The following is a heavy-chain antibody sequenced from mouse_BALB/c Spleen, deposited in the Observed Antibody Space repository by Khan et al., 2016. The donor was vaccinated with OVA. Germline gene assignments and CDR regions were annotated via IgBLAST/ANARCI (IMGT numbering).Heavy chain of an antibody. D-gene: IGHD2-1*01. J-gene: IGHJ1*01. CDR3: TREANYAHWYFDV. CDR2: ISSGSTYT. V-gene: IGHV5-6-4*01. CDR1: GFSFSSYT. Sequence: EVELVESGGGLVNPGGSLKLSCAASGFSFSSYTMSWVRQTPEKRLEWVATISSGSTYTYYPDSVKGRFTISRDNAKTTLYLQMSSLKSENTAMYYGTREANYAHWYFDVWGAGTTVTDSS.